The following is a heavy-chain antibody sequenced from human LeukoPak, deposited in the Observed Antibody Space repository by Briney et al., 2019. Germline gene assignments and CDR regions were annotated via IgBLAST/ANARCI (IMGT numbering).Heavy chain of an antibody. Sequence: PGGSLRLSWAASGFTFSSYSMNWVRQAPGKGLEWVSSISSSSSYIYYSDSVKGRFTISRDNAKNSLYLQMDSLRAEDTAVYYCARDLRYRYGYDDFDYWGQGTLVTVSS. CDR3: ARDLRYRYGYDDFDY. CDR2: ISSSSSYI. V-gene: IGHV3-21*01. D-gene: IGHD5-18*01. CDR1: GFTFSSYS. J-gene: IGHJ4*02.